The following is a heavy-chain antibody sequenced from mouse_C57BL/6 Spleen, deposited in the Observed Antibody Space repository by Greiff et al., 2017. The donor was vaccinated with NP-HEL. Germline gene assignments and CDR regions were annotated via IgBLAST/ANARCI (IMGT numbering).Heavy chain of an antibody. CDR3: VGYSNYVFAY. CDR1: GFTFTTYA. V-gene: IGHV10-3*01. CDR2: IRSKSSNYAT. Sequence: EVQRVESGGGLVQPKGSLKLSCAASGFTFTTYAMHWVRQAPGKGLEWVARIRSKSSNYATYYADSVKDRFTISSDDSQSMLYLQMNNLKTEDTAMYYCVGYSNYVFAYWGQGTLVTVSA. D-gene: IGHD2-5*01. J-gene: IGHJ3*01.